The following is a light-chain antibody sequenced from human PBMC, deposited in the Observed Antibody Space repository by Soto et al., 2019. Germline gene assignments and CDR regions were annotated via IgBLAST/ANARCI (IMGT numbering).Light chain of an antibody. CDR1: SRDVGGYKF. V-gene: IGLV2-11*01. J-gene: IGLJ2*01. Sequence: QSVLTQPRSVSGSPGQSVTISCTGTSRDVGGYKFVSWYQQHPGKVPKLIIYDVSERPSGVPDRFSGSKSGNTASLTISGLQAEDEADYYCCSYRDSHTLLFGGGTKLTVL. CDR3: CSYRDSHTLL. CDR2: DVS.